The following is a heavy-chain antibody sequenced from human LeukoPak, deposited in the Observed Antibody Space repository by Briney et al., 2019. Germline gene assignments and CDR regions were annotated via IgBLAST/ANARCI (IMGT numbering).Heavy chain of an antibody. CDR1: GGSISSHY. D-gene: IGHD3-9*01. CDR2: IYYTGST. J-gene: IGHJ4*02. CDR3: SGYLGAGYRPIDY. Sequence: SETLSLTCTASGGSISSHYWSWIRQPPGKGLEWICYIYYTGSTTYIPSLKCRITMQVETYKNQISLKLSSLTPADTTAYYCSGYLGAGYRPIDYWGERGLVTVSS. V-gene: IGHV4-59*11.